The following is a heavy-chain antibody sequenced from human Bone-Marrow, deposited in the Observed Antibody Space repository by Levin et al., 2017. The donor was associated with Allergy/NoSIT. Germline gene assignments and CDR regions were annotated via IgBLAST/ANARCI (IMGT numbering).Heavy chain of an antibody. Sequence: PGASVKVSCKASGYSFTSYVMTWVRQAPGQGLEWMAWISPGNGNTNSAQKFQDRVTMTTDTSTNTAYMELRRLTSDDTAVYYCARVSVGQGSYSYYYMDVWGHGTTVTVSS. J-gene: IGHJ6*02. V-gene: IGHV1-18*01. CDR1: GYSFTSYV. D-gene: IGHD2-15*01. CDR3: ARVSVGQGSYSYYYMDV. CDR2: ISPGNGNT.